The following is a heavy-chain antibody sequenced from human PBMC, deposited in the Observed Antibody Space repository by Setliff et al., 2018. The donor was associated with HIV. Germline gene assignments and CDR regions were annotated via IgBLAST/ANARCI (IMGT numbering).Heavy chain of an antibody. V-gene: IGHV4-4*09. J-gene: IGHJ4*02. CDR3: ARSPSYRSSWEYYFDY. CDR2: IYTTGST. Sequence: SETLSLTCPVSGDSTSSYYWSWIRQPPGKGLEWIGYIYTTGSTNYNHSLRTRVIISVDTSNQFSLKLSSVTAADAAVYYCARSPSYRSSWEYYFDYWGQGILVTVSS. D-gene: IGHD6-13*01. CDR1: GDSTSSYY.